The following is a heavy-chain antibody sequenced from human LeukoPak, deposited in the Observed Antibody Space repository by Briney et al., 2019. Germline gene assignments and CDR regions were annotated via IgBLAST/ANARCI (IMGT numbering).Heavy chain of an antibody. Sequence: SETLSLTCSVVGASVYSGDYCWAWIRQPPGKSLEYIGSIFYTGSTYDNPSLTGRISMSVDTSKNQFSLNLASVTATDTAVYYCARRGVYGSENYFEYWGRGVLVIVSS. CDR3: ARRGVYGSENYFEY. CDR2: IFYTGST. D-gene: IGHD3-10*01. V-gene: IGHV4-39*01. CDR1: GASVYSGDYC. J-gene: IGHJ4*02.